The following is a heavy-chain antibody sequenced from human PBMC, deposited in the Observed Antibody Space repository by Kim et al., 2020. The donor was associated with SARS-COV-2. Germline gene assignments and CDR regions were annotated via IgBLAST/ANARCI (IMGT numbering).Heavy chain of an antibody. CDR3: AKGVTYAMQYYFDY. D-gene: IGHD2-8*01. J-gene: IGHJ4*02. V-gene: IGHV3-9*01. Sequence: GGSLRLSCAASGFTFDDYAMHWVRQAPGKGLEWVSGISWNSGSIGYADSVKGRFTISRDNAKNSLYLQMNSLRAEDTALYYCAKGVTYAMQYYFDYWGQG. CDR1: GFTFDDYA. CDR2: ISWNSGSI.